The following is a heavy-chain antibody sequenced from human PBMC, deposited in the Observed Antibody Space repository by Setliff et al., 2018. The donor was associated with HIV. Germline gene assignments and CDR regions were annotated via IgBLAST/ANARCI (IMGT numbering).Heavy chain of an antibody. D-gene: IGHD1-26*01. CDR1: EFTFTGYY. Sequence: ASVKVSCKASEFTFTGYYIHWMRQAPGQGLEWMGIINPSGGSTNYAQKFQGRVTMTRDTSTSTVYMELSSLRSEDTAVYYCARDHMSVGAWVGATSRGLFQHWGQGTLVTVSS. CDR2: INPSGGST. V-gene: IGHV1-46*01. CDR3: ARDHMSVGAWVGATSRGLFQH. J-gene: IGHJ1*01.